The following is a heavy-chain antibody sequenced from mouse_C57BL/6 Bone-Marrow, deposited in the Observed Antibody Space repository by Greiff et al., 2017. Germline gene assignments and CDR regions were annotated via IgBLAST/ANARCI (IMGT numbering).Heavy chain of an antibody. J-gene: IGHJ4*01. V-gene: IGHV5-6*02. CDR1: GFTFSSYG. D-gene: IGHD2-3*01. CDR2: ISSGGSYT. CDR3: ARLWGWLLRSAMDY. Sequence: EVMLVESGGDLVKPGGSLKLSCAASGFTFSSYGMSWVRQTPDKRLEWVATISSGGSYTDYPDSVKGRFTISRDNAKNTLYLEMMSLKSEDTAMYYCARLWGWLLRSAMDYWGQGTSVTVSS.